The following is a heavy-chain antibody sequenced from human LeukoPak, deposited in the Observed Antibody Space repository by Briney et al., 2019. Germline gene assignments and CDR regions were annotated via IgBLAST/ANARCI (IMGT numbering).Heavy chain of an antibody. J-gene: IGHJ6*03. D-gene: IGHD5-18*01. CDR1: EFTFSTYW. Sequence: GGSLRLSCESSEFTFSTYWMTWFRLAPGKGLEWVATIKQDGSDKYYVDSVKGRFTISRDYAKKSLFLQMNSLRAEDTAVYYCARVHEAYIYGTNNCYYMDVWGKGTTVTVSS. CDR3: ARVHEAYIYGTNNCYYMDV. CDR2: IKQDGSDK. V-gene: IGHV3-7*01.